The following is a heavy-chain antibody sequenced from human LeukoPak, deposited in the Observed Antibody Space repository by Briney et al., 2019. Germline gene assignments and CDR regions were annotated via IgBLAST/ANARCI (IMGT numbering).Heavy chain of an antibody. D-gene: IGHD5-18*01. CDR1: GFTFSSHD. CDR3: ASYSYVSRVPSNY. J-gene: IGHJ4*02. Sequence: GGSLRLSCAASGFTFSSHDMHWVRQAPGKGLVWVSRINSDGSSIMYADSVKGRFTISRDNARNTLYLQINSLRAEDTAVYYCASYSYVSRVPSNYWGQGTLVTVSS. CDR2: INSDGSSI. V-gene: IGHV3-74*03.